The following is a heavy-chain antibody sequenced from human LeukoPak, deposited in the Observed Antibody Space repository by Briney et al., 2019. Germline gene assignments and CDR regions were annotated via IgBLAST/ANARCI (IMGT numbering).Heavy chain of an antibody. CDR1: GGSINGYY. J-gene: IGHJ6*02. CDR3: ARVLYYYDSSGPWYYFYGMDV. Sequence: SETLSLTCTVSGGSINGYYWTWIRQSPGKGPEWIGYVYYSGSTNYNPSFKNRVTISVDTSKNHFSLRLGSVTAADTAVYYCARVLYYYDSSGPWYYFYGMDVWGQGTTVTVPS. CDR2: VYYSGST. D-gene: IGHD3-22*01. V-gene: IGHV4-59*08.